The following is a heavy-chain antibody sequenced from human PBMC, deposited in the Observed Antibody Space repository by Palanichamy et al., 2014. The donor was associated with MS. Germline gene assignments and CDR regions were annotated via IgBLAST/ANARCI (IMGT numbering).Heavy chain of an antibody. Sequence: PGGPVRLSCAASGFTFNTYAMSWVRQAPGKRLEWVSAISGDNPGTYHADSVKGRFTISRDNSKNTLYLQMNSLRAEDTAVYHCAKAMSGHCSGTRCYGLDVWGQGTTVTVSS. V-gene: IGHV3-23*01. J-gene: IGHJ6*02. CDR2: ISGDNPGT. CDR1: GFTFNTYA. CDR3: AKAMSGHCSGTRCYGLDV. D-gene: IGHD2-2*01.